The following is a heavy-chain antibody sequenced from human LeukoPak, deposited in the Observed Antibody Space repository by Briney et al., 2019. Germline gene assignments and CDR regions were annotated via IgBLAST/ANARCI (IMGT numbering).Heavy chain of an antibody. CDR2: IYDSGST. V-gene: IGHV4-39*07. CDR3: ARQWPEFHHFDY. J-gene: IGHJ4*02. D-gene: IGHD6-19*01. Sequence: SETLSLTCTVSGGSISSGSYYWGWIRQPPGKGLEWIGSIYDSGSTYYNPSLKSRVTISVDTSKNQFSLKLSSVTAADTAVYYCARQWPEFHHFDYWGQGTLVTVSS. CDR1: GGSISSGSYY.